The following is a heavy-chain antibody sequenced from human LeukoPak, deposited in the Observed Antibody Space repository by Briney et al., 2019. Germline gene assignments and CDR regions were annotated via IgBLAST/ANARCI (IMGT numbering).Heavy chain of an antibody. CDR2: FSYSGST. J-gene: IGHJ4*02. V-gene: IGHV4-39*02. Sequence: PPETLSLTCTVSGDSISSSSFYWGWIRQPPGKGLEWIGSFSYSGSTYYNPSLKSRVTISVDTSKNHFSLKLSSVTAADTAVYYCATAAAISAAVYWDQGTLVTVSS. D-gene: IGHD6-13*01. CDR1: GDSISSSSFY. CDR3: ATAAAISAAVY.